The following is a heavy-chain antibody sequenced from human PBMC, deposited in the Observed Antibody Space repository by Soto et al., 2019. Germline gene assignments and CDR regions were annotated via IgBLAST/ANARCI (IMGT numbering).Heavy chain of an antibody. J-gene: IGHJ4*02. CDR1: GGSISSGDYY. CDR3: ARADSSGYSYFDY. Sequence: PSETLSLTCTVSGGSISSGDYYWGWIRQPPGTGLEWIGYIYYSGSTYYNPSLESRITISVDTSKNQFSLELSSVTAADTAVYYCARADSSGYSYFDYWGQGSLVTVSS. D-gene: IGHD3-22*01. V-gene: IGHV4-30-4*01. CDR2: IYYSGST.